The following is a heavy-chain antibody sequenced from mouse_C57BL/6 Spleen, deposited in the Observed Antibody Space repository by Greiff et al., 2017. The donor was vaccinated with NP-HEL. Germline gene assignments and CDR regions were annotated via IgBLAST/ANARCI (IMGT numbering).Heavy chain of an antibody. CDR3: ARGGLPTTGYFDV. J-gene: IGHJ1*03. Sequence: EVQLQQSGPELVKPGASVKISCKASGYSFTGYYMNWVKQSPEKSLEWIGEINPSTGGTTYNQKFKAKATLTVDNSSSTAYMQLKSLTSEDSAVYYCARGGLPTTGYFDVWGTGTTVTVSS. CDR1: GYSFTGYY. V-gene: IGHV1-42*01. CDR2: INPSTGGT. D-gene: IGHD3-1*01.